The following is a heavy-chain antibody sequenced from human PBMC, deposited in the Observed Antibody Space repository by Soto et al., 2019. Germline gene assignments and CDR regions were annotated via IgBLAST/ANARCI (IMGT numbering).Heavy chain of an antibody. J-gene: IGHJ5*02. CDR2: ISGSGGST. D-gene: IGHD6-13*01. CDR1: GFTFSSYA. V-gene: IGHV3-23*01. Sequence: PGGSLRLSCAASGFTFSSYAMSWVRQAPGKGPEWVSAISGSGGSTYYADSVKGRFTISRDNSKNTLYLQMNSLRAEDTAVCYCAAPTVQQLVHWFDPWGQGTLVTVSS. CDR3: AAPTVQQLVHWFDP.